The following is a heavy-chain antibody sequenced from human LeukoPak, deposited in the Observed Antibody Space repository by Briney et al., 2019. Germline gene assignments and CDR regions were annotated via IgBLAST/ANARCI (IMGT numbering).Heavy chain of an antibody. CDR2: IHNSGTT. CDR3: ARDRAAVGRGRGGDFDY. J-gene: IGHJ4*02. Sequence: TSETLSLTCTVSGASISSHYWTWIRQPAGKGREWIGRIHNSGTTNYNPSLKSPVTISVDPSRNQFSLKLTSVTAAETAVYYCARDRAAVGRGRGGDFDYWGQGTLVTASS. CDR1: GASISSHY. V-gene: IGHV4-4*07. D-gene: IGHD6-13*01.